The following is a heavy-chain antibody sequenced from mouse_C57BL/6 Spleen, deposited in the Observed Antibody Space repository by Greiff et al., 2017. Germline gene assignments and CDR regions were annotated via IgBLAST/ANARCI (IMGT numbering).Heavy chain of an antibody. J-gene: IGHJ4*01. V-gene: IGHV1-54*01. CDR3: ARAGAGSYYAMGC. CDR1: GYAFTNYL. CDR2: INPGSGGT. D-gene: IGHD4-1*01. Sequence: QVQLQQSGAELVRPGTSVKVSCKASGYAFTNYLIEWVKQRPGQGLEWIGVINPGSGGTNYNEKFKGKATLTEDKSSSTAYMRLSSLTAEDSAVSFSARAGAGSYYAMGCWGQGTSVTVAS.